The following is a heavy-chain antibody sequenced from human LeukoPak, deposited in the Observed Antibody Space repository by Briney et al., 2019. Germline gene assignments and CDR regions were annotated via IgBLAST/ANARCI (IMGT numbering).Heavy chain of an antibody. J-gene: IGHJ4*02. D-gene: IGHD3-3*01. CDR3: AKGPGYDFWSGYYGYFDY. V-gene: IGHV3-23*01. CDR2: ISGNGGST. Sequence: GESLRLSCAASGFTFSSYAMSWVRQAPGKGLEWVSGISGNGGSTYYADSVKGRFTISRDSSKNTLYLQMNSLRAEDTAVYYCAKGPGYDFWSGYYGYFDYWGQGTLVTVSS. CDR1: GFTFSSYA.